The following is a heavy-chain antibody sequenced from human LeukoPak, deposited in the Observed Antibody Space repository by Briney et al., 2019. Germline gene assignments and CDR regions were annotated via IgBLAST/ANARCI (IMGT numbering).Heavy chain of an antibody. Sequence: GGSLRPSCAASGFTFSTYAMSWVRQAPGKGLEWVSAIGGSGGSTYYTDPVKGRFAISRDNSKNTLYLLMSSLRAEDTAVYYCAKRYCSSTSCFYYMDVWGNGTTVTVSS. CDR3: AKRYCSSTSCFYYMDV. D-gene: IGHD2-2*01. J-gene: IGHJ6*03. CDR2: IGGSGGST. V-gene: IGHV3-23*01. CDR1: GFTFSTYA.